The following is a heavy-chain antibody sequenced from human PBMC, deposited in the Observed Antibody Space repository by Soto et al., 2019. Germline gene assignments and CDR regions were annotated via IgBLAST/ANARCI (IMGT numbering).Heavy chain of an antibody. J-gene: IGHJ4*02. D-gene: IGHD5-12*01. CDR1: GFTFSSYA. CDR2: ISYDGSNK. V-gene: IGHV3-30-3*01. CDR3: ARDPTKMATIQGALDY. Sequence: QPGGSLRLSCAASGFTFSSYAMHWVRQAPGKGLERVTVISYDGSNKYYAESVKGRFTISRDNSKNTLYQQMNSLRAEDTAVYYCARDPTKMATIQGALDYWGQGTLVTVSS.